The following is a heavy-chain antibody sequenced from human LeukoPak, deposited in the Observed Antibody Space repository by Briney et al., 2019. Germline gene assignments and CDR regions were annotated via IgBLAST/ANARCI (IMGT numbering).Heavy chain of an antibody. J-gene: IGHJ4*02. CDR3: TWMATIFTVDY. D-gene: IGHD5-12*01. CDR1: GLTFSDAW. Sequence: GGSLRLSCVLSGLTFSDAWMSWVRQAPGKGLEWVGRIRNDRITDYAAPVQGRFSISRDNSKNTFYLQMNSLRTEDTGMYFCTWMATIFTVDYWGQGTLVAVSS. CDR2: IRNDRIT. V-gene: IGHV3-15*01.